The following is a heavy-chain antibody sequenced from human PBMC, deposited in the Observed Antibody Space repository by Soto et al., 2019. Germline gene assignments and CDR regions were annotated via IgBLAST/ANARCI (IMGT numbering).Heavy chain of an antibody. D-gene: IGHD6-19*01. CDR3: ARLSLAGYSSGWTPNWFDP. CDR1: GFTFSSYS. J-gene: IGHJ5*02. Sequence: PGGSLRLSCAASGFTFSSYSMNWVRQAPGKGLEWVSSISSSSSYIYYADSVKGRFTISRDNAKNSLYLQMNSLRAKDTAVYYCARLSLAGYSSGWTPNWFDPWGQGTLVTVSS. V-gene: IGHV3-21*01. CDR2: ISSSSSYI.